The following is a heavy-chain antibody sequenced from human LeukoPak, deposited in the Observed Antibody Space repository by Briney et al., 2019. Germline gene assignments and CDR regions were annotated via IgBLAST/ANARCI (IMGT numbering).Heavy chain of an antibody. CDR2: ITSSGSSI. CDR1: GFTFSSYE. CDR3: AREVVGATSEFDY. V-gene: IGHV3-48*03. J-gene: IGHJ4*02. Sequence: QTGGSLRLSCAASGFTFSSYEMNWVRQAPGKGLEWVSYITSSGSSIYYADSVKGRFTVSRDNTKNSLYLQMNSLRAGDTAVYYCAREVVGATSEFDYWGQGTLVTVSS. D-gene: IGHD1-26*01.